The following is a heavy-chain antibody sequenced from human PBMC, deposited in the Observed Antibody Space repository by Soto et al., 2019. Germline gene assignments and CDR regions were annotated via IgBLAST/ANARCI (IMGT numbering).Heavy chain of an antibody. CDR3: ARGSLGGLPVPAAIGVY. CDR1: GYTFTSYD. CDR2: MNPNSGNT. Sequence: QVQLVQSGAEVKKPGASVKVSCKASGYTFTSYDINWVRQATGQGRELMGWMNPNSGNTGYAQKFQGRVTMTRNTSISTAYMELSSLRSEDTAVYYCARGSLGGLPVPAAIGVYWGQGTLVTVSS. D-gene: IGHD2-2*01. J-gene: IGHJ4*02. V-gene: IGHV1-8*01.